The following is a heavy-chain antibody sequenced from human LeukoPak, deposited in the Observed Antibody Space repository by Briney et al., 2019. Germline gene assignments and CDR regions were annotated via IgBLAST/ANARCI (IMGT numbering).Heavy chain of an antibody. Sequence: GGSLRLSCAASGFTFSSYGMHWVRQAPGKGLEWVAFIGYDGSNKYYADSVKGRFTISRDNSKNTLYLQMNSLRAEDTAVYYCGFVVVPAAPDAFDIWGQGTMVTVSS. J-gene: IGHJ3*02. V-gene: IGHV3-30*02. CDR1: GFTFSSYG. D-gene: IGHD2-2*01. CDR2: IGYDGSNK. CDR3: GFVVVPAAPDAFDI.